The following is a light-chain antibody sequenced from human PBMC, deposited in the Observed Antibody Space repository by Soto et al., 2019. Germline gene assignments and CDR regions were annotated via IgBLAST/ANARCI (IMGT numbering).Light chain of an antibody. CDR2: DVT. Sequence: QSALTQPRSVSGSPGQSVTISCTGTSSDVGGYNYVSWYRQHPGKAPKLMIYDVTKRPSGVPDRFSGSKSGNTASLTISGLQAEDEADDYCCSSAGTYTSVFGGGTKLTVL. CDR3: CSSAGTYTSV. CDR1: SSDVGGYNY. V-gene: IGLV2-11*01. J-gene: IGLJ3*02.